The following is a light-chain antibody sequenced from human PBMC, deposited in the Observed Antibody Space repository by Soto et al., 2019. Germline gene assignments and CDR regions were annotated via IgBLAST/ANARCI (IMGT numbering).Light chain of an antibody. CDR1: RSLDSGQ. J-gene: IGKJ5*01. V-gene: IGKV3-20*01. CDR2: DAF. CDR3: QQSAVSPRT. Sequence: EIVLTLSPGPLSLSRGESATLSCRASRSLDSGQLAWYQQKVGRAPRLLIHDAFMRATGIPDRFSGSGSGTDFTLTIARLEPEDFAVYYCQQSAVSPRTFAHGRLLE.